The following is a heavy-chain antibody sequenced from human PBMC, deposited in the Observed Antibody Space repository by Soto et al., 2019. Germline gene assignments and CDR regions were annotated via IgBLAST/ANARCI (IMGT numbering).Heavy chain of an antibody. CDR1: GFTFSSYA. CDR2: ISSNGGST. D-gene: IGHD6-6*01. J-gene: IGHJ4*02. CDR3: ARSSFKWAARPGPYYFDY. Sequence: GGSLRLSCAASGFTFSSYAMHWVRQAPGKGLEYVSAISSNGGSTYYANSVKGRFTISRDNSKNTLYLQMGSLRAEDMAVYYCARSSFKWAARPGPYYFDYWGQGTLVTVSS. V-gene: IGHV3-64*01.